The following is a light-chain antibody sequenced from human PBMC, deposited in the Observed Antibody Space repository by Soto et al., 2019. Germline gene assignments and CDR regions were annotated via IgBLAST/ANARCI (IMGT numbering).Light chain of an antibody. CDR3: CSFAGATWV. J-gene: IGLJ3*02. CDR2: EVF. V-gene: IGLV2-23*02. Sequence: QSALTQPASVSGSPGQSITIPCTGTTSGVGGYDLVSWYQQHPGKAPKLMIYEVFKWPSGVSARFSGSKSGNTASLTISGLQAEDEADYYCCSFAGATWVFGGGTKVTV. CDR1: TSGVGGYDL.